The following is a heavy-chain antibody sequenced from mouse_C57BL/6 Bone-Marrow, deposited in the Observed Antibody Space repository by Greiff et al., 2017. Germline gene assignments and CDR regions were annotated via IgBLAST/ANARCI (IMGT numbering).Heavy chain of an antibody. J-gene: IGHJ1*03. D-gene: IGHD1-1*01. V-gene: IGHV1-82*01. Sequence: VKLMESGPELVKPGASVKISCKASGYAFSSSWMDWVKQRPGKGLEWIGRIYPGDGDTNYNGKFKGKATLTADKSSSTAYMQLSSLTSEDSAVYCCAGSNYYGSTDWYFDVWGTGTTVTVSS. CDR3: AGSNYYGSTDWYFDV. CDR2: IYPGDGDT. CDR1: GYAFSSSW.